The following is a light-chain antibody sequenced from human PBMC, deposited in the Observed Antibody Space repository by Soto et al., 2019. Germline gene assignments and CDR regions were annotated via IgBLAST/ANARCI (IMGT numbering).Light chain of an antibody. Sequence: QSALTQPASVSGSPGQSITISCTGTSTDVGGYNYVSWYQHHPGKAPRLMIYDVTNRPSGVSNRFSGSKSGNTASLTISGLQAEDEADYYCGSYTSSSTLLIFGGGTKLTVL. J-gene: IGLJ2*01. CDR3: GSYTSSSTLLI. CDR1: STDVGGYNY. CDR2: DVT. V-gene: IGLV2-14*03.